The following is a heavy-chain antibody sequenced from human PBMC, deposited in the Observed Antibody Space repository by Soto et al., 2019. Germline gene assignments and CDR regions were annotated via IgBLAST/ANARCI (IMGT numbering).Heavy chain of an antibody. CDR3: ARHWRLHHTIDY. CDR2: IYYSGST. Sequence: PWETLSLTCTVSGGSISSYYWSWIRQPPGKGLEWIGDIYYSGSTNYNPSLKSRVTISADTSKNQFSLKLSSVTAADTAVYSCARHWRLHHTIDYWGQGTLVGASS. CDR1: GGSISSYY. J-gene: IGHJ4*02. V-gene: IGHV4-59*01. D-gene: IGHD6-25*01.